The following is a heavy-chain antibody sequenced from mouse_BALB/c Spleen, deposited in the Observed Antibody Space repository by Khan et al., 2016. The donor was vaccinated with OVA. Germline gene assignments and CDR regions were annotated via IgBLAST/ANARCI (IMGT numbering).Heavy chain of an antibody. D-gene: IGHD2-1*01. V-gene: IGHV1-7*01. CDR2: ITPSIGDT. Sequence: QVQLQQSGAELEKPGASVKMSCKASGYTFINYWILWVKQRPGQGLEWIGYITPSIGDTENNQNFKDKATLNADKSSRTFYLHLGCLASEDSSVYYLSRRGLLCDFDFWVLGTTLTVSS. J-gene: IGHJ2*01. CDR1: GYTFINYW. CDR3: SRRGLLCDFDF.